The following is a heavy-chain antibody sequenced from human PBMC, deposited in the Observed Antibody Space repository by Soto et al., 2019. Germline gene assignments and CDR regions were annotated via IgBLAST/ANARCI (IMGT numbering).Heavy chain of an antibody. V-gene: IGHV3-21*01. CDR2: ISSSSTYI. J-gene: IGHJ4*02. Sequence: EVQLVESGGGLVKPGGSLILSCAASGFTFSTYSMNWVRQAPGKGLEWVSSISSSSTYIYYADSVKGRCTISRDNAKNSLYLQMNRLRAEDTAVYYCARAEGGRLDYWGQGTLVTVSS. CDR3: ARAEGGRLDY. D-gene: IGHD2-15*01. CDR1: GFTFSTYS.